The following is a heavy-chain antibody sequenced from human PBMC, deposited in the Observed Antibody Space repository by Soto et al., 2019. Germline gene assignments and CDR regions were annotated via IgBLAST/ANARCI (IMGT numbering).Heavy chain of an antibody. D-gene: IGHD3-10*02. Sequence: PRGSLRLSCAASAFTLSKFVMHWVRQAPGKGLDWLAVTSNDGINTYYAGSVKGRFTISRDNSKNMVYLQMNSLRDEDTAVYYCAGVNMFVWGLGTTVTIAS. J-gene: IGHJ6*01. V-gene: IGHV3-30-3*01. CDR2: TSNDGINT. CDR3: AGVNMFV. CDR1: AFTLSKFV.